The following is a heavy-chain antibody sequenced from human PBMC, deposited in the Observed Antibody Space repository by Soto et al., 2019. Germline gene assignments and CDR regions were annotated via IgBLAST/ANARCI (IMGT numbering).Heavy chain of an antibody. D-gene: IGHD5-18*01. J-gene: IGHJ6*02. CDR2: IYYSGST. CDR3: ARLKGYSSYYGMDV. V-gene: IGHV4-39*01. Sequence: PSETLSLTCTVSGGSISSSSYYWGWIRQPPGKGLEWIGSIYYSGSTYYNPSLKSRVTISVDTSKNQFSLKLSSVTAADTAVYYCARLKGYSSYYGMDVWGQGTTVTVSS. CDR1: GGSISSSSYY.